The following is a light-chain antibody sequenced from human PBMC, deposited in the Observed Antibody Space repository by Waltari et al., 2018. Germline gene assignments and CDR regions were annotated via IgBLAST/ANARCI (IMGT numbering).Light chain of an antibody. CDR2: GVA. J-gene: IGLJ3*02. CDR3: TSKTTSNTLV. CDR1: TSDVGGYDY. V-gene: IGLV2-14*03. Sequence: QSALTQPGSVSGAPGQSITISCPGTTSDVGGYDYVSWYQHYPGEAPKLILYGVANRPSGVAKRFSGSKSGSTASLTISGLQAEDEALYYCTSKTTSNTLVFGGGTKVTVL.